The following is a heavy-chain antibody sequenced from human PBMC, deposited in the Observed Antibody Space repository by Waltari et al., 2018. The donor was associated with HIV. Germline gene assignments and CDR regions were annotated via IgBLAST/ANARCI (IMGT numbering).Heavy chain of an antibody. CDR3: ARRIAVAGTGWFDP. V-gene: IGHV4-39*01. D-gene: IGHD6-19*01. CDR1: GDSISTTDYY. J-gene: IGHJ5*02. CDR2: IFYSGST. Sequence: QLQLQESGPGLVKPSETLSLTCTVSGDSISTTDYYWGWIRQPPGRGLEWIGNIFYSGSTDYNPSLKNRVTISVDTSKNQFSRKLSSVTAADTAVYYCARRIAVAGTGWFDPWGQGALVTVSS.